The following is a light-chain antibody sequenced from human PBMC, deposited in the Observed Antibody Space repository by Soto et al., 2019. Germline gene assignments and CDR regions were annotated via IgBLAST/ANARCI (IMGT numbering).Light chain of an antibody. CDR3: CSYVGSSTYV. V-gene: IGLV2-23*01. CDR1: SSDVGSYHL. CDR2: EGS. J-gene: IGLJ1*01. Sequence: QSVLTQPASVSGSPGQSITISCTGISSDVGSYHLVSWYQQHPGKAPKLMIYEGSKRPSGVSNRFSASKSGNTASLTISGLQAEDEADYYCCSYVGSSTYVFGTGTKLTVL.